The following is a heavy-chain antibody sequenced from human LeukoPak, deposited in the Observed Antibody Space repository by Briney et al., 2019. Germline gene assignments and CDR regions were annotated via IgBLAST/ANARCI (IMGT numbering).Heavy chain of an antibody. Sequence: ASVNVSCQASGYIFTDYYMHWVRQAPGQELGWMGRINPNSGGTNYAQKFQGRVTMTRDTSISTAYMELSRLRSDDTAVYYCARDQGDLLDYWGQGTLVTVSS. V-gene: IGHV1/OR15-1*04. CDR1: GYIFTDYY. CDR2: INPNSGGT. D-gene: IGHD3-10*01. J-gene: IGHJ4*02. CDR3: ARDQGDLLDY.